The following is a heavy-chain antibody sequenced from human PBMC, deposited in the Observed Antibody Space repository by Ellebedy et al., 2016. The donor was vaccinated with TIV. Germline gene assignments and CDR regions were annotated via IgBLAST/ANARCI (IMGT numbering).Heavy chain of an antibody. CDR1: GFTFSRYA. CDR2: IGVGGGST. CDR3: TSPAVGHTTGCCRYYFDY. V-gene: IGHV3-23*01. J-gene: IGHJ4*02. Sequence: PGGSLRLSCAASGFTFSRYAMNWVRQAPGKGLAWVAGIGVGGGSTYHADSVKGRFTVSRDPSRRTLFLQMNSLRAEDTAVYYCTSPAVGHTTGCCRYYFDYWGLGTLVTVSS. D-gene: IGHD1-1*01.